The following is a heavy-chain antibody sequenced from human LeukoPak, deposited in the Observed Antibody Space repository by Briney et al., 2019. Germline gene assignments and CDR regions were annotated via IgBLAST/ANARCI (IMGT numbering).Heavy chain of an antibody. CDR3: AKEGAMATTYYFDY. CDR2: ISRSSCYI. D-gene: IGHD5-24*01. CDR1: GFNFDDYG. Sequence: PRGPMRLSCAASGFNFDDYGMHGVRQASGKGLEGVSGISRSSCYIGYAASVKGRFTISRDNAKNSLYLQMNSPRAEDTALDYCAKEGAMATTYYFDYWGQGTLVTVTS. V-gene: IGHV3-9*01. J-gene: IGHJ4*02.